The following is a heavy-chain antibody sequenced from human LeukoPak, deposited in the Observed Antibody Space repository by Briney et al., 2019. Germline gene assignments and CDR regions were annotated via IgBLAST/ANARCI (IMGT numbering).Heavy chain of an antibody. D-gene: IGHD1-26*01. CDR3: ARWEGSRLSPRFDY. CDR2: ISSSSSYI. V-gene: IGHV3-21*01. Sequence: PGGSLRLSCAASGFTFSRYSINWVRQAPGKGLEWVSSISSSSSYIYYADSVKGRFTISRDNAKNSLYLQMNSLRAEDTAVYYCARWEGSRLSPRFDYWGQGTLVTVSS. J-gene: IGHJ4*02. CDR1: GFTFSRYS.